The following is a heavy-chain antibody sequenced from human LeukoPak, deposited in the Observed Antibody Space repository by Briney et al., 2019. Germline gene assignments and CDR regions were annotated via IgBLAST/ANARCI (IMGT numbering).Heavy chain of an antibody. CDR1: GFTFSSYS. CDR3: ATSMGGGNIDY. D-gene: IGHD3-16*01. Sequence: PGGSLRLSCAAPGFTFSSYSMNWVRQAPGKGLEWVSSISNSGSYIYYADSVKGRFTISRDNAKNSLYLQMNSLRADDTAVYYCATSMGGGNIDYWGQGALVTVSS. J-gene: IGHJ4*02. CDR2: ISNSGSYI. V-gene: IGHV3-21*04.